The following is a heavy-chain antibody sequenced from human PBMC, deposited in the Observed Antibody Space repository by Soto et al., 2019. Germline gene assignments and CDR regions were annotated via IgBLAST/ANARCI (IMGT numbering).Heavy chain of an antibody. V-gene: IGHV3-20*04. J-gene: IGHJ5*02. CDR1: GFTFDDYA. CDR3: ARMDFFGTQSLYNWFDP. D-gene: IGHD3-3*01. Sequence: EVQLVESGGGVVRPGGSLRLSCAASGFTFDDYAMSWVRQAPGKGLEWVSGINWNGGSTGYADSVKGRFTISRDNAKNSLYLQMNSLRAEDTVFYYCARMDFFGTQSLYNWFDPWGQGTLVTVSS. CDR2: INWNGGST.